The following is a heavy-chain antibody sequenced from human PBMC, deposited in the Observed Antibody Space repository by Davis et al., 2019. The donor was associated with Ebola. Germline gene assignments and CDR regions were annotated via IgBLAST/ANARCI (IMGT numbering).Heavy chain of an antibody. CDR3: ASSRGYCTNGVCYTHFYYYMDV. J-gene: IGHJ6*03. CDR1: GYSFTSYW. D-gene: IGHD2-8*01. CDR2: IDPSDSYT. V-gene: IGHV5-10-1*01. Sequence: GESLKISCKGSGYSFTSYWISWVRQMPGKGLEWMGRIDPSDSYTNCSPSFQGHVTISADKSISTAYLQWSSLKASDTAMYYCASSRGYCTNGVCYTHFYYYMDVWGKGTTVTVSS.